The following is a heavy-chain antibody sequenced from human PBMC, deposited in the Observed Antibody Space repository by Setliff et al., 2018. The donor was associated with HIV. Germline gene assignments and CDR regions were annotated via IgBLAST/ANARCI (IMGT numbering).Heavy chain of an antibody. CDR2: IYYSGST. V-gene: IGHV4-59*01. CDR3: ARVAPYYGMDV. CDR1: GYSISNGYY. Sequence: SETLSLTCAVSGYSISNGYYWGWLRQSPGKGLVWIGYIYYSGSTNYNPSLKSRVTISVDTSKNQFSLKLSSVTAADTAVYYCARVAPYYGMDVWGQGTTVTVSS. J-gene: IGHJ6*02.